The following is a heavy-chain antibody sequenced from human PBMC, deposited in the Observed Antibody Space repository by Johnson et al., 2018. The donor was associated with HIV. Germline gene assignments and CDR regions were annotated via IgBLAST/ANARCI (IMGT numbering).Heavy chain of an antibody. J-gene: IGHJ3*02. CDR2: IRYDGSQK. CDR1: GFTFSSYG. CDR3: ARDATYYYDSSGYHDAFDI. D-gene: IGHD3-22*01. V-gene: IGHV3-30*02. Sequence: QVQLVESGGGVVQPGGSLRLSCAASGFTFSSYGMHWVRQAPGKGLEWVAFIRYDGSQKYYVDSVKGRFTISRDNSKNTLYLQMNSLRAEDTAVYYCARDATYYYDSSGYHDAFDIWGQGTMVTVSS.